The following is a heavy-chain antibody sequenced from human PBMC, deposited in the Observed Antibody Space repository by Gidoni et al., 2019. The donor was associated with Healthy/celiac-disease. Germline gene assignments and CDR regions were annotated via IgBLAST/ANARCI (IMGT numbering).Heavy chain of an antibody. CDR2: IIPIFGTA. D-gene: IGHD2-2*01. Sequence: QVQLVQSGAAVKKPGSSVKVSCKASGGPFSSYAISWVRQAPGQGLEWMGGIIPIFGTANYAQKFQGRVTITADESTSTAYMELSSLRSEDTAVYYCARPPLYCSSTSCYVGMDVWGKGTTVTVSS. CDR1: GGPFSSYA. V-gene: IGHV1-69*01. CDR3: ARPPLYCSSTSCYVGMDV. J-gene: IGHJ6*04.